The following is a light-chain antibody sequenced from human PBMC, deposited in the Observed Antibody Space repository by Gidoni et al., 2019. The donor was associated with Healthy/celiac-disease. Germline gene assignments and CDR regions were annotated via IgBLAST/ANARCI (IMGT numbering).Light chain of an antibody. J-gene: IGKJ4*02. V-gene: IGKV3-15*01. CDR2: GES. Sequence: EIVMTHSPATRSVSPGERATLSCRASQSVSSNLAWYQQKHSQAPRLLIYGESTRTTGIPARFSGSGCGTELTLTISSMRSEDFAVYYCQQYNNRSQRTFGGGTKVEIK. CDR1: QSVSSN. CDR3: QQYNNRSQRT.